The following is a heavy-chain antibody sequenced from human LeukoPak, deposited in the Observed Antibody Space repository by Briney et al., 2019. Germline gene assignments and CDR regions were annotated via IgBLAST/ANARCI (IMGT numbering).Heavy chain of an antibody. J-gene: IGHJ4*02. V-gene: IGHV4-38-2*02. Sequence: PSETLSLTCTVSGYSISSGYYWGWIRQPPGKGLEWIGSIYHSGSTYYNPSLKSRVTISVDTSKNQFSLKLSSVTAADTAVYYCATNDYGVYWGQGTLVTVSS. CDR3: ATNDYGVY. CDR2: IYHSGST. D-gene: IGHD4-17*01. CDR1: GYSISSGYY.